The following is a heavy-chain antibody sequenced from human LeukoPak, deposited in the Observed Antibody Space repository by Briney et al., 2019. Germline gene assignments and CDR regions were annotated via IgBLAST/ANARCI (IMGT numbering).Heavy chain of an antibody. CDR2: ISYDGSNK. D-gene: IGHD3-22*01. CDR1: GFTFSSYG. V-gene: IGHV3-30*03. Sequence: GGSLRLSCAASGFTFSSYGMHWVRQAPGKGLEWVAVISYDGSNKYYADSVKGRFTISRDNSKNTLYLQMNSLRAEDTAVYYCARPGYYDSSGYAWGDYYGMDVWAQGTTVTVSS. J-gene: IGHJ6*02. CDR3: ARPGYYDSSGYAWGDYYGMDV.